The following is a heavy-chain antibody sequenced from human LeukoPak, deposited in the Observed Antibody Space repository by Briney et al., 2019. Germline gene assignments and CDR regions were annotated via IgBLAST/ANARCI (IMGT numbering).Heavy chain of an antibody. CDR2: IWYDGSNK. V-gene: IGHV3-33*01. Sequence: SLRXSCAASXXTXXSXXMHWXRXAPGKGLXWVAVIWYDGSNKYYADSVKGRFTISRDNSKNTLYLQMNSLRAEDTAVYYCARVGIAVAGTDYWGQGTLVTVSS. CDR1: XXTXXSXX. CDR3: ARVGIAVAGTDY. D-gene: IGHD6-19*01. J-gene: IGHJ4*02.